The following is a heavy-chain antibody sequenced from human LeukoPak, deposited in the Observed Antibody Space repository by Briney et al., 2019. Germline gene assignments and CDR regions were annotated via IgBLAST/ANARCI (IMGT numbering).Heavy chain of an antibody. CDR1: GYTFTSYY. CDR3: ARVRGVWAVAGYYFDY. D-gene: IGHD6-19*01. V-gene: IGHV1-46*01. CDR2: INPSGGST. J-gene: IGHJ4*02. Sequence: ASVKVSCKASGYTFTSYYMHWMRQAPGQGLQWMGIINPSGGSTSYAQKFQGRVTMTRNMFTSTVYMELSSLRSEDTAVYYCARVRGVWAVAGYYFDYWGQGTLVTVSS.